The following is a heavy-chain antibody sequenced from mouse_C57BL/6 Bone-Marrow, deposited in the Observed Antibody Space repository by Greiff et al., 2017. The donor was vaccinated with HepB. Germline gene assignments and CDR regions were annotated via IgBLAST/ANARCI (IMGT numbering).Heavy chain of an antibody. CDR3: ARRLITTVPPWFAY. V-gene: IGHV1-81*01. Sequence: VQVVESGAELARPGASVKLSCKASGYTFTSYGISWVKQRTGQGLEWIGEIYPRSGNTYYNEKFKGKATLTADKSSSTAYMELRSLTSEDSAVYFCARRLITTVPPWFAYWGQGTLVTVSA. D-gene: IGHD1-1*01. J-gene: IGHJ3*01. CDR1: GYTFTSYG. CDR2: IYPRSGNT.